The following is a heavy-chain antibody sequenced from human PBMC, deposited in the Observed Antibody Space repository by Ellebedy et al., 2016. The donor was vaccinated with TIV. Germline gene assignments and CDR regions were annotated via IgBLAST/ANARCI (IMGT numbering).Heavy chain of an antibody. Sequence: GGSLRLSXAASGFTFSRYAMSWVRQAPGKGLEWVSEISGSGGSTYYADSVKGRFTISRDNSKNTLYLQMNSLRAEDTAVYYCAKDDTIVVAGPDYWGQGTLVTVSS. D-gene: IGHD6-19*01. CDR1: GFTFSRYA. CDR3: AKDDTIVVAGPDY. J-gene: IGHJ4*02. V-gene: IGHV3-23*01. CDR2: ISGSGGST.